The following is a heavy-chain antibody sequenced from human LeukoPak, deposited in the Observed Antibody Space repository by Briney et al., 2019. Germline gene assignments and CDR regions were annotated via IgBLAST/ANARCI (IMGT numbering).Heavy chain of an antibody. CDR2: INPNSGGT. J-gene: IGHJ4*02. Sequence: ASVKVSCKASGYTFTGCYMHWVRQAPGQGLEWMGRINPNSGGTNYAQKFQGRVTMTRDTSISTAYMELSRLRSDDTAVYYCARASYYYDSSGYYYVDYFDYWGQGTLVTVSS. CDR1: GYTFTGCY. CDR3: ARASYYYDSSGYYYVDYFDY. D-gene: IGHD3-22*01. V-gene: IGHV1-2*06.